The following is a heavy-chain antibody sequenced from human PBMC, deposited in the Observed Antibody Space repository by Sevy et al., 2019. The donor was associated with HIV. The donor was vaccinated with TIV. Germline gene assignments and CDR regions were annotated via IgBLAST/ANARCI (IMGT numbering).Heavy chain of an antibody. J-gene: IGHJ4*02. CDR3: TSMTTVEGVFDY. CDR1: GFIFNNAW. D-gene: IGHD4-17*01. Sequence: GGSVRLSCAASGFIFNNAWMSWVRQAPGKGLEWVGRIKSNTDGGTTDDAAPVKNRFTISRDDSKNTLYLQMNSVKTDDTAVYYCTSMTTVEGVFDYWGQGTLVTVSS. CDR2: IKSNTDGGTT. V-gene: IGHV3-15*01.